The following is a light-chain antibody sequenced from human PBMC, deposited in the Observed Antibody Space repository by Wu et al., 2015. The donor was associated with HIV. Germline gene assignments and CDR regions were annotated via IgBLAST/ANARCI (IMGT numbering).Light chain of an antibody. CDR2: KAS. J-gene: IGKJ5*01. Sequence: DIQMTQSPSTLSASVGDRVTITCRASQSISSWLAWYQQKPGKAPKLLIYKASSLDSGVPSRFSGSGSGTDFTLTISCLQSEDFATYYCQQYYSYPPTFGQGTRLEIK. CDR3: QQYYSYPPT. V-gene: IGKV1-5*03. CDR1: QSISSW.